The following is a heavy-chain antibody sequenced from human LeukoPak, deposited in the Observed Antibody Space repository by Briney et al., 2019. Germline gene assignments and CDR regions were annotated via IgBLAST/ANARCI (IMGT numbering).Heavy chain of an antibody. CDR1: GFIFSDYS. J-gene: IGHJ3*01. CDR3: ARQAVARPFDL. CDR2: ISSSSAYI. V-gene: IGHV3-21*06. Sequence: TSGGSLRLSCVASGFIFSDYSMDWVRQAPGKGLEWVSSISSSSAYIFYSDSVKGRFTISRDNAQSSLYPQMNSLRAGDTAVYYCARQAVARPFDLWGQGTMVAVSS.